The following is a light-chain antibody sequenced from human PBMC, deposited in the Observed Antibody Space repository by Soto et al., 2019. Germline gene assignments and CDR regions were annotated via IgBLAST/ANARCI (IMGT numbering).Light chain of an antibody. Sequence: QSALTQPASVSGSPGQSITISCTGTSSDVGGYNYVSWYQQNPGKAPKLIIYEVTNRPSGVSNRFSGSKSGNTASLTISGLQAEDEADYYCRSYTSSTTYVFGTGTKLTVL. CDR1: SSDVGGYNY. CDR2: EVT. V-gene: IGLV2-14*01. CDR3: RSYTSSTTYV. J-gene: IGLJ1*01.